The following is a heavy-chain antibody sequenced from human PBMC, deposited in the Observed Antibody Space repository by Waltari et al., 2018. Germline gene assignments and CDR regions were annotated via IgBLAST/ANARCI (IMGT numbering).Heavy chain of an antibody. CDR3: ARRYYYDSGYYPLDY. CDR2: INGNSGST. J-gene: IGHJ4*02. Sequence: QVQLQESGPGLVKPSETLSLTCAVSGGSFSSYWWSWLRQPPGKGLEWIGEINGNSGSTNYNPSLKSRVTISKDASKNQFSLKLSSVTAADTAVYYCARRYYYDSGYYPLDYWGQGVLVTVSS. V-gene: IGHV4-59*12. CDR1: GGSFSSYW. D-gene: IGHD3-22*01.